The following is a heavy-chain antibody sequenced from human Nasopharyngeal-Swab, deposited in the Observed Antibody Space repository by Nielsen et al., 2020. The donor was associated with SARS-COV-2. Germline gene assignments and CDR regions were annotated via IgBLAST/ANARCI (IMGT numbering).Heavy chain of an antibody. V-gene: IGHV1-2*06. D-gene: IGHD6-19*01. CDR1: GYTFTGYY. Sequence: ASVKVSCKASGYTFTGYYMHWVRQAPGQGLEWMGRINPHSGGTNHAQKVQGRVTMTRDTSISTAYMELSRLRSDDTAVYYCARDRYGYSSGWYEDDWFDPWGQGTLVTVSS. J-gene: IGHJ5*02. CDR2: INPHSGGT. CDR3: ARDRYGYSSGWYEDDWFDP.